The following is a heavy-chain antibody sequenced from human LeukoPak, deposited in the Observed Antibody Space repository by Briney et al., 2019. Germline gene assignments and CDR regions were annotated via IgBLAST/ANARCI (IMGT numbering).Heavy chain of an antibody. CDR2: MNPNSGNT. D-gene: IGHD3-3*01. CDR3: ARGQVLRFLEWLSKGNAFDI. J-gene: IGHJ3*02. V-gene: IGHV1-8*03. Sequence: ASVKVSCKASGYTFTSYDINWVRQATGQGLEWMGWMNPNSGNTGYAQKFQGRVTITRNTSISTAYMELSSLRSEDTAVYYCARGQVLRFLEWLSKGNAFDIWGQGTMVTVSS. CDR1: GYTFTSYD.